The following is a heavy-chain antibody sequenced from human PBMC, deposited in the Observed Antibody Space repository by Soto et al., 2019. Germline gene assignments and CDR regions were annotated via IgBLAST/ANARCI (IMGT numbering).Heavy chain of an antibody. J-gene: IGHJ4*02. V-gene: IGHV4-34*01. D-gene: IGHD3-10*01. CDR3: ARGRSTLVRGVFDN. Sequence: QVQLQQWGARLLKPSETLSLTCAVYGGSFSAYYWTWIRQPPGKGLEWIGEINYSGSTNYKPSLNSRVTISVDTSKNRFSLKLNSVTAADTAVYHCARGRSTLVRGVFDNCGQGTLVTVSS. CDR1: GGSFSAYY. CDR2: INYSGST.